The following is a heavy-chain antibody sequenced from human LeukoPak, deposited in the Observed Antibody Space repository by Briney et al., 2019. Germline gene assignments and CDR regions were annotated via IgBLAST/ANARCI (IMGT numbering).Heavy chain of an antibody. D-gene: IGHD1-26*01. Sequence: GGSLRLSCAASGFPFNSHGMHWVRQAPGKGLEWLAVISYEGSKQYYADSVKGRFTISRDSSNNTLYLQMNSLRVEDTAVYYCAKDGPRYSGTYCDYWGQGTLVTVSS. CDR1: GFPFNSHG. CDR3: AKDGPRYSGTYCDY. CDR2: ISYEGSKQ. J-gene: IGHJ4*02. V-gene: IGHV3-30*18.